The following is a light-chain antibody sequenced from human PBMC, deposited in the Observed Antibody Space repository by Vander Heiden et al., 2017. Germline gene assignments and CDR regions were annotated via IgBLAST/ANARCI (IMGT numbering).Light chain of an antibody. Sequence: SVLTQPPSVSAAPGQRVTISCTGSSSNIGAGYDVHWYQQLPGTAPKLLIYGNSNRPSGVPDRFSGSKSGTSASLAITGLQAADEADYYCQSYDSSLSGSVFGGGTKLTVL. V-gene: IGLV1-40*01. J-gene: IGLJ3*02. CDR1: SSNIGAGYD. CDR3: QSYDSSLSGSV. CDR2: GNS.